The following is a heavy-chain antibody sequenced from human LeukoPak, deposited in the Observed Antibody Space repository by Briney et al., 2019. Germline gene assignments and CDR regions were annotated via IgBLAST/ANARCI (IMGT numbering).Heavy chain of an antibody. CDR3: ARHPKLQVGAFDI. J-gene: IGHJ3*02. Sequence: SETPSLTCAVYGGSFSGYNWSWLRQPPGKGLEWIGEINHSGSTNYNPSPRSRVTISVDTSKNQFSLKLSSVTAADTAVYYCARHPKLQVGAFDIWGQGTMVTVSS. V-gene: IGHV4-34*01. CDR1: GGSFSGYN. CDR2: INHSGST.